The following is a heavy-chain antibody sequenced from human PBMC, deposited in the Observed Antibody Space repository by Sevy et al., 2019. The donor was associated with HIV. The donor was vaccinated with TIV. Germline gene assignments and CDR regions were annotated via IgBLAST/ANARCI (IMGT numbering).Heavy chain of an antibody. CDR2: IKSKTDGGTT. J-gene: IGHJ4*02. Sequence: GGSLRLSCAASGFTFSNAWMNWVRQAPGKALEWVGRIKSKTDGGTTDYATPVKGRFTISRDDSKNTLYLQMNSLKTVDTAVYYCATKKHLWSGYFYFDYWGQGTLVTVSS. CDR1: GFTFSNAW. D-gene: IGHD3-3*02. V-gene: IGHV3-15*01. CDR3: ATKKHLWSGYFYFDY.